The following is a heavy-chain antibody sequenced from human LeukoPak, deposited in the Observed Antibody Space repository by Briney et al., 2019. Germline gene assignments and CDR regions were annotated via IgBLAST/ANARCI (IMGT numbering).Heavy chain of an antibody. D-gene: IGHD3-10*01. V-gene: IGHV4-59*01. J-gene: IGHJ4*02. CDR3: ARAAGKFGAPGY. CDR1: GGSISSYY. CDR2: IYYSGST. Sequence: SETLSLTCTVSGGSISSYYWSWIRQPPGKGLEWIGYIYYSGSTNYNPSLKSRVTISVDTSKNQFSLKLSSVTAADTAVYYCARAAGKFGAPGYWGQGTLVTVSS.